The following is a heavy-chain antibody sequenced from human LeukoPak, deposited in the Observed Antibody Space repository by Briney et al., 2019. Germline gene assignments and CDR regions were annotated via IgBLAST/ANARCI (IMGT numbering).Heavy chain of an antibody. J-gene: IGHJ4*02. CDR3: ASGDHY. V-gene: IGHV3-30*03. Sequence: QPGGSLRLSCAASGFAFSTYAMHWVRQAPGKGLEWVAVISYDGSSKYYGDSVKGRFTISRDNSKNTLYLQMNSLRDEDTAVYYCASGDHYWGQGTLVTVSS. CDR1: GFAFSTYA. CDR2: ISYDGSSK.